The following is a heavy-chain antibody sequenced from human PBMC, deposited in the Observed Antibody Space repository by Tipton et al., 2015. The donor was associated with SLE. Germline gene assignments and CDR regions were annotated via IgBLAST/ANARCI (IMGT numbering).Heavy chain of an antibody. CDR2: INHSGST. V-gene: IGHV4-34*01. J-gene: IGHJ5*02. CDR1: GFTFSDYY. CDR3: ARSSGWYADWFDP. D-gene: IGHD6-19*01. Sequence: LRLSCAASGFTFSDYYMSWIRQPPGKGLEWIGEINHSGSTNYNPSLKSRVTISVDTSKNQFSLKLSSVTAADAAVYYCARSSGWYADWFDPWGQGTLVTVSS.